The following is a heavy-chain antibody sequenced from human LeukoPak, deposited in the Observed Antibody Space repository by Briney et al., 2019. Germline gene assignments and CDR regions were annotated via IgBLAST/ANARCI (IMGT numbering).Heavy chain of an antibody. CDR1: GFAFSSYW. CDR3: SRDGILADY. J-gene: IGHJ4*02. D-gene: IGHD2-21*01. CDR2: IKQDGREK. Sequence: GGSLRLSCAASGFAFSSYWMSWVRQAPGKGLEWGANIKQDGREKAYADSVTCRFTISRDNAKNSLYLQMNSLRAEDTAVYYCSRDGILADYWGQGTLVTVSS. V-gene: IGHV3-7*03.